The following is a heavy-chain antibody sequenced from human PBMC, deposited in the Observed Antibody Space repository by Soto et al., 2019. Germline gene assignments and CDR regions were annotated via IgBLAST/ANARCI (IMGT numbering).Heavy chain of an antibody. CDR3: ARERRLDYDILPVYPPYYYGMDV. D-gene: IGHD3-9*01. V-gene: IGHV4-30-4*01. CDR1: GGSISSGDYY. CDR2: IYYSGST. Sequence: SETLSLTCTVSGGSISSGDYYWSWIRQPPGKGLEWIGYIYYSGSTYYNPSLKSRVTISVDTSKNQFSLKLSSVTAADTAVYYCARERRLDYDILPVYPPYYYGMDVWGQGTTVTVSS. J-gene: IGHJ6*02.